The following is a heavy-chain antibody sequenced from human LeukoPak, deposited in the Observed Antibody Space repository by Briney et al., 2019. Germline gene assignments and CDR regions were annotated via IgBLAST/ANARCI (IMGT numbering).Heavy chain of an antibody. CDR2: ISYDGSNK. J-gene: IGHJ3*02. D-gene: IGHD3-22*01. Sequence: QSGGSLRLSCAASGFTFTSYGMHWVRQAPGKGLEWVAVISYDGSNKYYADSVKGRFTISRDNSKNTLYLQMNSLRAEDTAVYYCARPHDYYDGAFDIWGQGTMVTVSS. V-gene: IGHV3-30*19. CDR1: GFTFTSYG. CDR3: ARPHDYYDGAFDI.